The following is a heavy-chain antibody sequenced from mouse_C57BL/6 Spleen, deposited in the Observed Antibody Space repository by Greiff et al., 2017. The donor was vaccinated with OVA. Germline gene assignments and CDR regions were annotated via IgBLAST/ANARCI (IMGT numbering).Heavy chain of an antibody. CDR3: ARRENYADGDGGLFDY. CDR2: IYPGDGDT. V-gene: IGHV1-82*01. D-gene: IGHD2-4*01. Sequence: QVQLQQSGPELVKPGASVKISCKASGYAFSSSWMNWVKQRPGKGLEWIGRIYPGDGDTNYNGKFKGKATLTADKSSSTAYMQLSSLTSEDSAVYFCARRENYADGDGGLFDYWGQGTTLTVSS. J-gene: IGHJ2*01. CDR1: GYAFSSSW.